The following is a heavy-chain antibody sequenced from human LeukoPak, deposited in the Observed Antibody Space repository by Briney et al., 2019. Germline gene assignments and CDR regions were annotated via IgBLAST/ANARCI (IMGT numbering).Heavy chain of an antibody. D-gene: IGHD3-3*01. V-gene: IGHV4-61*02. CDR3: ASGSPGTIFGVVTDYYYYMDV. CDR1: GGSISSGSYY. J-gene: IGHJ6*03. CDR2: IYTSGST. Sequence: PSETLSLTCTVSGGSISSGSYYWSWIRQPAGKGLEWIGRIYTSGSTNYNPSLKSRVTISVDTSKNQFSLKLSSVTAADTAVYYCASGSPGTIFGVVTDYYYYMDVWGKGTTVTVSS.